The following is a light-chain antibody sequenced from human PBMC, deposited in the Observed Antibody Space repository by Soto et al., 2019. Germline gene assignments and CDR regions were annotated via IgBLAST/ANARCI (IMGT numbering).Light chain of an antibody. Sequence: QSVLTQPPSVSAAPGPKGTLSCSGSSPKIGKNYVSWYQQVPGTAPKLLIYEDNIRRSGIPDRFSGSKSGTSATLGITGLQTGDEADYYCGTWDSSLSVYVFGTGTKVTVL. CDR2: EDN. CDR1: SPKIGKNY. V-gene: IGLV1-51*02. J-gene: IGLJ1*01. CDR3: GTWDSSLSVYV.